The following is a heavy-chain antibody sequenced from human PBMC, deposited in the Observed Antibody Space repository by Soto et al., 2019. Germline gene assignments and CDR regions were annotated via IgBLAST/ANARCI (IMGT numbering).Heavy chain of an antibody. CDR2: VYYSGST. D-gene: IGHD3-22*01. J-gene: IGHJ6*02. CDR3: ARGESYHYLDGMDV. CDR1: GGSVSSGSYY. V-gene: IGHV4-61*01. Sequence: QVQLQKSGPGLEKPSETLSLTCTVSGGSVSSGSYYWSWVRQPPGKGLEWIGYVYYSGSTNYNPSLKSRVTISVEMSKNQFSLKLTSVTAADTAVYYCARGESYHYLDGMDVWGQGTTVTVSS.